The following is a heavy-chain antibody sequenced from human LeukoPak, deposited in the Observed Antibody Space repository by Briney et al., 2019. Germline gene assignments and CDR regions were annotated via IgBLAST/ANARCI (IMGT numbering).Heavy chain of an antibody. J-gene: IGHJ6*03. D-gene: IGHD3-16*01. V-gene: IGHV5-51*01. CDR3: ARLGDYYYYYMDV. CDR2: IYPGDSDT. Sequence: GESLKISCKGSGYNFTSYWIVWVRQMPGKGLQWMGTIYPGDSDTRYSPSFQGQVTISADKSINTAYLQWNYLKASDTAMYYCARLGDYYYYYMDVWGKGTTVTVSS. CDR1: GYNFTSYW.